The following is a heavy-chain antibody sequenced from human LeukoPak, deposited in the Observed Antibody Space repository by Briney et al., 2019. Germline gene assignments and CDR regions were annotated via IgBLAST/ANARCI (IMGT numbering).Heavy chain of an antibody. CDR1: GGSISSYY. CDR2: IYTSGST. Sequence: SETLSLTRTVSGGSISSYYWSWIRQPAGKGLEWIGRIYTSGSTNYNPSLKSRVTVSVDTSKNQFSLKLSSVTAADTAVYYCARDQYSSSWYYYFDYWGQGTLVAVSS. J-gene: IGHJ4*02. D-gene: IGHD6-13*01. CDR3: ARDQYSSSWYYYFDY. V-gene: IGHV4-4*07.